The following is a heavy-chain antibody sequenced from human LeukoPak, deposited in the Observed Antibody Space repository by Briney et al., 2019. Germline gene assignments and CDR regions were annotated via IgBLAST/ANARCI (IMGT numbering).Heavy chain of an antibody. CDR2: ISGSGGST. CDR3: ANCPGGGSGHFPVDY. J-gene: IGHJ4*02. CDR1: GFTFSSYA. Sequence: QTGGSLRLSCAASGFTFSSYAMSWVRQAPGKGLEWVSAISGSGGSTYYADSVKGRFTISRDNSKNTLYLQMNSLRAEDTAVYYCANCPGGGSGHFPVDYWGQGTLVTVSS. D-gene: IGHD6-19*01. V-gene: IGHV3-23*01.